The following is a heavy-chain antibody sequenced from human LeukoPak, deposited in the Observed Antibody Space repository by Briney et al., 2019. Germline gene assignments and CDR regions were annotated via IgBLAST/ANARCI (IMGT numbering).Heavy chain of an antibody. CDR3: AKGRAGNYYYDSSDY. CDR2: IYSGGNT. J-gene: IGHJ4*02. V-gene: IGHV3-53*01. Sequence: GGSLRLSCTGSGFTVSSNSWSWVRQAPGKGLEWVSFIYSGGNTHYSDSVKGRFTISRDNSKNTLYLQMNSLRAEDTAVYYCAKGRAGNYYYDSSDYWGQGTLVTVSS. D-gene: IGHD3-22*01. CDR1: GFTVSSNS.